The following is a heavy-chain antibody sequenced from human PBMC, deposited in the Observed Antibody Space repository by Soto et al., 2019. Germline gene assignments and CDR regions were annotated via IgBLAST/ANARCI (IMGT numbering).Heavy chain of an antibody. V-gene: IGHV4-4*07. CDR2: IYTRGST. D-gene: IGHD3-10*01. CDR1: GASINSYY. Sequence: PXETLSLPCTVSGASINSYYWSWIRQSAGKGLEWIGLIYTRGSTNYNPSLKSRVTMSVDTSRNQFSLKVISVTAADTAVYYCARDHYLSMDVWGQGTTVTVSS. CDR3: ARDHYLSMDV. J-gene: IGHJ6*02.